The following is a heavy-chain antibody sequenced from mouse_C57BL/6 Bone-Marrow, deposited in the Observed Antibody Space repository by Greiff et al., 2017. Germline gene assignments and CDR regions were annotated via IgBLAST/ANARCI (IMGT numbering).Heavy chain of an antibody. V-gene: IGHV1-81*01. Sequence: VQVVESGAELARPGASVKLSCKASGYTFTSYGISWVKQRTGQGLEWIGEVYPRSGNTYYNEKFKGKATLTADKSSSTAYMELRSLTSEDSAVYFCARGQLRLRFAYWGQGTLVTVSA. CDR3: ARGQLRLRFAY. CDR1: GYTFTSYG. J-gene: IGHJ3*01. CDR2: VYPRSGNT. D-gene: IGHD3-2*02.